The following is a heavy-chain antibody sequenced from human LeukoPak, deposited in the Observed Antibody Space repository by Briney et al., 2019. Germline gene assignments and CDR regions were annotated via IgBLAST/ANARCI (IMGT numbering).Heavy chain of an antibody. Sequence: GGSLRLSCAASGFTFDDYAMHWVRQAPGKGLEWASGISWNSGSIGYADSVKGRFTISRDNAKNSLYLQMNSLRAEDTALYYCAKDSVDSSSWYFDYWGQGTLVTVSS. V-gene: IGHV3-9*01. J-gene: IGHJ4*02. D-gene: IGHD6-13*01. CDR3: AKDSVDSSSWYFDY. CDR2: ISWNSGSI. CDR1: GFTFDDYA.